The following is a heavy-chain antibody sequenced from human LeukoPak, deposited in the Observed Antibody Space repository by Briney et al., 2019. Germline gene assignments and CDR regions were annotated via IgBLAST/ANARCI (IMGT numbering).Heavy chain of an antibody. CDR1: GGSISSYY. CDR3: AISDILTGYTCASCFDY. CDR2: IYTSGST. V-gene: IGHV4-4*07. J-gene: IGHJ4*02. D-gene: IGHD3-9*01. Sequence: SETLSLTCTVSGGSISSYYWSWIRQPSGKGLEWIGRIYTSGSTNYNPSLTSRVTMSVDTSKNQFSLKLSSVTAADTAVYYCAISDILTGYTCASCFDYWGQGTLVTVSS.